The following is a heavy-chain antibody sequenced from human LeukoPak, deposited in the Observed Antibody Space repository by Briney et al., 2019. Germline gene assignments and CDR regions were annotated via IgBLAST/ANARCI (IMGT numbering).Heavy chain of an antibody. J-gene: IGHJ4*02. CDR3: ARGLCNWNSYYFDY. CDR1: GGSISSHY. D-gene: IGHD1-7*01. Sequence: PSETLSLTCTVSGGSISSHYWSWIRQPPGKGLEWIGYIYYSGSTNYNPSLKSRVTISVDTSKNQFSLKLSSVTAADTAVYYCARGLCNWNSYYFDYWGQGTLVTVSS. V-gene: IGHV4-59*11. CDR2: IYYSGST.